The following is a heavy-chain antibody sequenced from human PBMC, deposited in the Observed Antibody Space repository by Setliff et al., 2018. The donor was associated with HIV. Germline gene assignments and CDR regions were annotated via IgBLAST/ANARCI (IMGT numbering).Heavy chain of an antibody. Sequence: SETLSLTCTVSGGSISSYYWGWIRQPAGKGLEWIGRIYTSGSTNYNPSLKSRVAISIDTSKNQFSLRLTSVTAADTAVYFCARHSPSDYWGQGTLVTVSS. CDR3: ARHSPSDY. V-gene: IGHV4-4*07. J-gene: IGHJ4*02. CDR2: IYTSGST. CDR1: GGSISSYY.